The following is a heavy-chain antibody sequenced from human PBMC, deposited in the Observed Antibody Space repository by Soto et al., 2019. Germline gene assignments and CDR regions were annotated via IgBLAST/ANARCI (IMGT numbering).Heavy chain of an antibody. CDR1: GFSLSTSGVG. Sequence: SGPTLVKPTPTLTLTCTFSGFSLSTSGVGVGWIRQPPGKALEWLALIYWNDDKRYSPSLKSRLTITKASSKNQVVLKKTDMDPVDTATYYCAHSPVPLKAYYYDSSGYYYNPIYAEYNWFDPWGQGTLVTVSS. V-gene: IGHV2-5*01. J-gene: IGHJ5*02. D-gene: IGHD3-22*01. CDR2: IYWNDDK. CDR3: AHSPVPLKAYYYDSSGYYYNPIYAEYNWFDP.